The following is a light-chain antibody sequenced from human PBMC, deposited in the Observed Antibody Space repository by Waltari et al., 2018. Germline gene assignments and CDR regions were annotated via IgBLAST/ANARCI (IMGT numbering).Light chain of an antibody. J-gene: IGLJ3*02. Sequence: QSVLTQPPLASGTPGQRVTISCSGSLSNIESNPVNRYRQLPGTAPKLLIYGDNQRPSGVPDRFSGSKSGTSASLAISGLQSADEADYYCAGWDDSLNGPVFGGGTKLTVL. CDR3: AGWDDSLNGPV. CDR2: GDN. CDR1: LSNIESNP. V-gene: IGLV1-44*01.